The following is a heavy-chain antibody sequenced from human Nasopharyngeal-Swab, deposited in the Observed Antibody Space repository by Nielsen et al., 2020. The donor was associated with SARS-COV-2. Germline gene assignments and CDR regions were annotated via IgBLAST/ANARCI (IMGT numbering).Heavy chain of an antibody. V-gene: IGHV3-21*01. D-gene: IGHD3-22*01. CDR1: GFTFSSYS. CDR3: ASPRGYYDSSGAFDY. Sequence: GESLKISCEASGFTFSSYSMNWVRQAPGKGLEWVSSISSSSSYIYYADSVKGRFTISRDNAKNSLYLQMNSLRAEDTAVYYCASPRGYYDSSGAFDYWGQGTLVTVPS. CDR2: ISSSSSYI. J-gene: IGHJ4*02.